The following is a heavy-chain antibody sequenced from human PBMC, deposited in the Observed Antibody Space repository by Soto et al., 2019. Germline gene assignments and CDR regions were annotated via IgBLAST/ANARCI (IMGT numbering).Heavy chain of an antibody. D-gene: IGHD3-10*01. CDR1: GNTFPSQG. V-gene: IGHV1-18*01. Sequence: QVQLVQSGPEVKKPGASVKVSCRPSGNTFPSQGFPWVRRPPGQGLEWMGWISGFNGQTNYALKFQGRVTLTTDTSTSTAYMELRSLRSDDTAVYFCARVDPRGVAVVRDYWGQGTLVTVSS. J-gene: IGHJ4*02. CDR2: ISGFNGQT. CDR3: ARVDPRGVAVVRDY.